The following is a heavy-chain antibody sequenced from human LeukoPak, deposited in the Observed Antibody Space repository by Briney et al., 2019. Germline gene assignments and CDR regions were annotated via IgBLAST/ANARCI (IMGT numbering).Heavy chain of an antibody. CDR1: GFTFSSYA. CDR2: ISYDGSNK. V-gene: IGHV3-30-3*01. D-gene: IGHD6-19*01. CDR3: AKVPSGWGGDY. J-gene: IGHJ4*02. Sequence: PGGSLRLSCAASGFTFSSYAMHWVRQAPGKGLEWVAVISYDGSNKYYADSVKGRFTISRDNSKNTLYLQMNSLRAEDTAVYYCAKVPSGWGGDYWGQGTLVTVSS.